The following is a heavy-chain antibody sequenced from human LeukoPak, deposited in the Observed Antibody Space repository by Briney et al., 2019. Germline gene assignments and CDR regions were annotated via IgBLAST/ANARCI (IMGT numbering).Heavy chain of an antibody. CDR1: GGSFSDYY. V-gene: IGHV4-59*12. Sequence: SETLSLTCAVYGGSFSDYYWSWIRQPVGKGLEGIGYIYYNESTNYNPSVKSRVTISADTSKNQFSLKLSSVTAADTAVYYCATTYSSGWYRGDYWGQGTLVTVSS. CDR2: IYYNEST. CDR3: ATTYSSGWYRGDY. D-gene: IGHD6-19*01. J-gene: IGHJ4*02.